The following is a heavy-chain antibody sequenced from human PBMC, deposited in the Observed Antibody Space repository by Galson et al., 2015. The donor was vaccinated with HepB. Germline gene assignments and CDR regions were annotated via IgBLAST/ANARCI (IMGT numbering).Heavy chain of an antibody. J-gene: IGHJ4*02. V-gene: IGHV3-30-3*01. CDR3: ARDFKWNYDH. D-gene: IGHD1-1*01. CDR1: GFTFTGHN. CDR2: ISPDGITT. Sequence: SLRLSCAASGFTFTGHNMHWVRQAPGKGLEWVAIISPDGITTFYPDSLRGRFTIPRDNSKSTLFLQVDSLRPEDTAVYYCARDFKWNYDHWGQGTLVTVSS.